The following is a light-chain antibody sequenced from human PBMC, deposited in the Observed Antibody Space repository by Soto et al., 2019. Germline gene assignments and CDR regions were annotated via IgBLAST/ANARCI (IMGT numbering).Light chain of an antibody. CDR3: SSYTSSSTLDYV. Sequence: SALTHPASVSGSPGQSITISCTGTSSDVGGYNYVSWYQQHPGKAPKLMIYEVSNRPSGVSNRFSGSKSGNTASLTISGLQAEDEADYYCSSYTSSSTLDYVFGTGTKVTVL. V-gene: IGLV2-14*01. J-gene: IGLJ1*01. CDR2: EVS. CDR1: SSDVGGYNY.